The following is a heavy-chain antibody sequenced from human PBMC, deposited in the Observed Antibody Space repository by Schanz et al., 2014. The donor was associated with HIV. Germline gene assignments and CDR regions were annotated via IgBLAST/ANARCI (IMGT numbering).Heavy chain of an antibody. CDR2: MSHDGFSK. CDR3: ARETRSCGGDCYPLDY. J-gene: IGHJ4*02. CDR1: GFTFNYYG. V-gene: IGHV3-30*19. Sequence: VQLVESGGGVVQPGRSLRLSCAASGFTFNYYGMHWVRQAPGKGLEWVAGMSHDGFSKYFADSVKGRFAISREDSKNTVHLQMDSLRPEDTAVYYCARETRSCGGDCYPLDYWGQGTLVTVSS. D-gene: IGHD2-21*02.